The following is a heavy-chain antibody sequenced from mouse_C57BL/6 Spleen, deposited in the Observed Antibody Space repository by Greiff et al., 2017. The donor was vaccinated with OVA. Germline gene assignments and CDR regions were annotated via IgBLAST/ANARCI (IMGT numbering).Heavy chain of an antibody. D-gene: IGHD2-5*01. V-gene: IGHV1-82*01. J-gene: IGHJ2*01. CDR3: ANSNYDYFDY. CDR1: GYAFSSSW. CDR2: IYPGDGDT. Sequence: QVQLKQSGPELVKPGASVKISCKASGYAFSSSWMNWVKQRPGKGLEWIGRIYPGDGDTNYNGKFKGKATLTADKSSSTAYMQLSSLTSEDSAVYFCANSNYDYFDYWGQGTTLTVSS.